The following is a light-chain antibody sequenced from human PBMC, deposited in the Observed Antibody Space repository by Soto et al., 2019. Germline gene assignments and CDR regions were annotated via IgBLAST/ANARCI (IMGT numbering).Light chain of an antibody. V-gene: IGLV2-14*01. CDR2: DVS. CDR1: SSDVGGYNY. CDR3: SSYTSSSKV. Sequence: QSALTQPASVPGSPGQSITISCTGTSSDVGGYNYVSWYQQHPGKAPKLMIYDVSNRPSGVSNRFSGSKSGNTASLTISGLQAEDEADYYCSSYTSSSKVFGGGTKVTVL. J-gene: IGLJ2*01.